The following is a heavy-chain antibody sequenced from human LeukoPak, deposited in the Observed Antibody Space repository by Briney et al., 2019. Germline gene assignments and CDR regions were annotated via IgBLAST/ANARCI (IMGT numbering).Heavy chain of an antibody. CDR1: GYSFADSR. CDR2: IYPGDSDT. Sequence: GESLNISCKGSGYSFADSRIGWVRQMPGKGLEWMGLIYPGDSDTRYSPSFQGQVSISVDKSISTTFLQWSSLKASDTAMYYCARQYGRPYDYWGQGTLVSVSS. CDR3: ARQYGRPYDY. J-gene: IGHJ4*02. D-gene: IGHD3-10*01. V-gene: IGHV5-51*01.